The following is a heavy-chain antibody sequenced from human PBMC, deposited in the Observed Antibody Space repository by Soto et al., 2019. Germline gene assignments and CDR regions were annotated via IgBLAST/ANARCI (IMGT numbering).Heavy chain of an antibody. D-gene: IGHD1-1*01. J-gene: IGHJ3*02. CDR3: AREGGSLGEYNWNDDAFDI. CDR1: GYTFTSYG. V-gene: IGHV1-18*01. CDR2: ISAYNGNT. Sequence: ASVKVSCKASGYTFTSYGISWVRQAPGQGLEWMGWISAYNGNTNYAQKLQGRVTMTTDTSTSTAYMELRSLRSDDTAVYYCAREGGSLGEYNWNDDAFDIWGQGTMVTVSS.